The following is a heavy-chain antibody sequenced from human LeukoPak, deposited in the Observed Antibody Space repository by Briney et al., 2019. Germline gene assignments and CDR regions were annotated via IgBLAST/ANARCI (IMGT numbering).Heavy chain of an antibody. J-gene: IGHJ6*02. CDR3: ARPVWFGELTPMDV. Sequence: GASVKVSCKASGYTFTRYGISWVRQAPGQGLEWVGWISAYNGNTNYAQELQGRVTMTTDTSTSTAYMELRSLRSDDTAVYYCARPVWFGELTPMDVWGQGTTVTVSS. D-gene: IGHD3-10*01. V-gene: IGHV1-18*01. CDR1: GYTFTRYG. CDR2: ISAYNGNT.